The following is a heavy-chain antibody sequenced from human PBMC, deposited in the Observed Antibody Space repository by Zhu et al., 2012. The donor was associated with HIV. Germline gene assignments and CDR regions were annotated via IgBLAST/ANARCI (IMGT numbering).Heavy chain of an antibody. CDR2: IYHSGTT. V-gene: IGHV4-38-2*02. CDR3: ARVSLAVTGLDYFDY. D-gene: IGHD6-19*01. J-gene: IGHJ4*02. Sequence: QVQLQESGPGLVKPSETLSLICTVSDYSISSGYFWGWIRQPPGKGLEWIGSIYHSGTTYYKSSLKGRVTISLDTSKNQFSLKLSSVTAADTAVYYCARVSLAVTGLDYFDYWSQGTLVTVSS. CDR1: DYSISSGYF.